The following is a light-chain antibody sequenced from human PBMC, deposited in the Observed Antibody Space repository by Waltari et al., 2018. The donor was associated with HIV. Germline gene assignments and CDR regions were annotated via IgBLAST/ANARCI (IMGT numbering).Light chain of an antibody. V-gene: IGKV3-11*01. CDR1: QSVSSY. CDR3: HQRSTWPIT. Sequence: EIVLTQSPATLSLSPGERATLSCMASQSVSSYLAWYHQKPGQAPRLLIYGASSRATGIPARFSGSGSGTDFTLTISSLEPGDFGVYYCHQRSTWPITFGQGTRLEIK. CDR2: GAS. J-gene: IGKJ5*01.